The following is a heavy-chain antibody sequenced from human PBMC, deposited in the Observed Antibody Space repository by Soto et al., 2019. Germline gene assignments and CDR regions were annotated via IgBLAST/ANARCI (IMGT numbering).Heavy chain of an antibody. V-gene: IGHV1-18*01. Sequence: ASVKASCKASGYTFDRYGITWVRQAPGQVLEWMGWINPYNDNTNYAQEFRGRVTMTTDASTSTAHMELRSLKSDDTSVYYCDRDTQQDSNCYYLEWFDPGGQGNLVTVS. J-gene: IGHJ5*02. CDR2: INPYNDNT. CDR1: GYTFDRYG. D-gene: IGHD3-22*01. CDR3: DRDTQQDSNCYYLEWFDP.